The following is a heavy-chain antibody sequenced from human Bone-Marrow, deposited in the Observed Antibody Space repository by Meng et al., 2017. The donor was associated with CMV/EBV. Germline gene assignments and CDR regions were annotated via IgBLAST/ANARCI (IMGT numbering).Heavy chain of an antibody. CDR3: ARRIVVVPAATPLYYYYGMDV. Sequence: SETLSLTCTVSGGSVSSGSYYWSWIRQPPGKGLEWIGYIYYSGSTNYNPSLKSRVTISVDTSKNQFSLKLGSVTAADTAVYYCARRIVVVPAATPLYYYYGMDVWGQGTTVTVSS. CDR2: IYYSGST. V-gene: IGHV4-61*01. D-gene: IGHD2-2*01. CDR1: GGSVSSGSYY. J-gene: IGHJ6*02.